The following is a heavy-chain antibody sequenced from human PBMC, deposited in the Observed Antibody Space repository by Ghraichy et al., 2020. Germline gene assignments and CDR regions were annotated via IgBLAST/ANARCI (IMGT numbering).Heavy chain of an antibody. Sequence: GGSLRLSCAASGFTFSSYAMSWVRQAPGKGLEWVSAISGSGGSTYYADSVKGRFTISRDNSKNTLYLQMNSLRAEDTAVYYCAKDGDSSGWTTFYGMDVWGQGTTVTVSS. CDR2: ISGSGGST. J-gene: IGHJ6*02. V-gene: IGHV3-23*01. CDR1: GFTFSSYA. D-gene: IGHD6-19*01. CDR3: AKDGDSSGWTTFYGMDV.